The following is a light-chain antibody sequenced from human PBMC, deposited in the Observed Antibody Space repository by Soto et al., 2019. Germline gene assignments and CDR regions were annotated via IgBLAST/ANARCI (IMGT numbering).Light chain of an antibody. Sequence: EIVLTQSPGTLSLSPGERATLSCRASQSVSSNSLAWYHQKPGQPPRLLIYGASSRATGIPDRFSGSGSGTDFTLTISRLEPEDFAVYYCQQYGSSLITFGQGTRREIK. CDR1: QSVSSNS. V-gene: IGKV3-20*01. CDR2: GAS. CDR3: QQYGSSLIT. J-gene: IGKJ5*01.